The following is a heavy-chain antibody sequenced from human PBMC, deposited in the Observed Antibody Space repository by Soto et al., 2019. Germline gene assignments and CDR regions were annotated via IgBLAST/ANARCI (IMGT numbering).Heavy chain of an antibody. Sequence: ASVKVSCKASGYTFTSYAMHWVRQAPGQGLEWMGGIIPIFGTANYAQKFQGRVTMTTDKSTSTAYMELRSLRSDDTAVYYCARDGEVVPAANYYYYGMDVWGQGTTVTVSS. J-gene: IGHJ6*02. CDR2: IIPIFGTA. V-gene: IGHV1-69*05. D-gene: IGHD2-2*01. CDR3: ARDGEVVPAANYYYYGMDV. CDR1: GYTFTSYA.